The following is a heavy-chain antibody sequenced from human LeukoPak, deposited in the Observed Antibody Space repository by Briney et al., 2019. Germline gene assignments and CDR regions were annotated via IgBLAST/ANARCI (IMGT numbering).Heavy chain of an antibody. CDR1: GGSISSYY. Sequence: SETLSLTCTLSGGSISSYYWSWLRQPPGKGLEWIGYIFYSGSTNYNPSLKSRVTISVDTSKNQFSLKLSSVTAADTAVYYCARGHRVYDAFDIWGQGTMVTVSS. CDR2: IFYSGST. V-gene: IGHV4-59*01. J-gene: IGHJ3*02. D-gene: IGHD3-10*01. CDR3: ARGHRVYDAFDI.